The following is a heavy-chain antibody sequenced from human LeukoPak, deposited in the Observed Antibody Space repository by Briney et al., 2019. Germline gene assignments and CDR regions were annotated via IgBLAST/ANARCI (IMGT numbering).Heavy chain of an antibody. CDR3: ARELGINAFDV. CDR1: GYTLTDNH. V-gene: IGHV1-2*02. J-gene: IGHJ3*01. Sequence: GASVKVSCKASGYTLTDNHLYWVRQAPGQGLEWMGWIDPNSGVTNFAQNFQGRLTMTTDTPISTAYMELSRLTSDDTTVYYCARELGINAFDVWGQGTLVTVFS. D-gene: IGHD7-27*01. CDR2: IDPNSGVT.